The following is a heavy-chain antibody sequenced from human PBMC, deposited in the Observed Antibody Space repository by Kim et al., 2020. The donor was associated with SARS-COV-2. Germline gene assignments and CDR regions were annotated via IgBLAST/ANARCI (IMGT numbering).Heavy chain of an antibody. J-gene: IGHJ6*02. V-gene: IGHV1-3*01. CDR2: INAGNGNT. D-gene: IGHD3-9*01. CDR3: ARGGYDILTGYSYYYYYGMDV. Sequence: ASVKVSCKASGYTFTSYAMHWVRQAPGQRLEWMAWINAGNGNTKYSQKFQGRVTITRDTSASTAYMELSSLRSEDTAVYYCARGGYDILTGYSYYYYYGMDVWGQGTTVTVSS. CDR1: GYTFTSYA.